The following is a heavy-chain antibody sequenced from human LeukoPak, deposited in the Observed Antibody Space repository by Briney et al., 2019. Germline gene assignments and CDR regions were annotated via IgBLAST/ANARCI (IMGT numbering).Heavy chain of an antibody. CDR3: ARAGGGTSFDY. J-gene: IGHJ4*02. V-gene: IGHV4-38-2*01. CDR1: GYSISSGYY. D-gene: IGHD2-2*01. CDR2: IYHSGST. Sequence: SETLSLTCAVSGYSISSGYYWGWIRQPPGKGLEWIGSIYHSGSTYYNPSLKSRVTISVDTSKNQFSLKLSSVTAADTAVYYCARAGGGTSFDYXGQGTLVTVSS.